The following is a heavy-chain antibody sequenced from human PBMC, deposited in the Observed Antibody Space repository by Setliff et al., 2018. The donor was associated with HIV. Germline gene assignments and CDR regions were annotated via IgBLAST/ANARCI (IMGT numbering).Heavy chain of an antibody. J-gene: IGHJ6*02. Sequence: ASVKVSCKASGYTFTSYGISWVRQAPGQGLEWMGWVSAYNGNTNYAQKFRGRVTLTTDTSTSTAYMELRSLRSEDTAVYYCARGVSSVSCRSTSCYYYYGMDVWGQGTTVTVSS. CDR2: VSAYNGNT. V-gene: IGHV1-18*01. CDR1: GYTFTSYG. CDR3: ARGVSSVSCRSTSCYYYYGMDV. D-gene: IGHD2-2*01.